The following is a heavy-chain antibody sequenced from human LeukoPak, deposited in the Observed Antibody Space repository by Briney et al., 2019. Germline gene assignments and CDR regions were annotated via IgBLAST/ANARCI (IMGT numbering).Heavy chain of an antibody. CDR2: IYYSGST. CDR1: GGSISSYY. CDR3: ARHVYYYYYGMDV. V-gene: IGHV4-59*08. J-gene: IGHJ6*02. Sequence: SETLSLTCTVSGGSISSYYWSWIRQPPGKGLEWIGYIYYSGSTNYNPSLKSRVTISVDTSKNQFSLKLSSVTAADTAVYYCARHVYYYYYGMDVWGQGTTVTVSS.